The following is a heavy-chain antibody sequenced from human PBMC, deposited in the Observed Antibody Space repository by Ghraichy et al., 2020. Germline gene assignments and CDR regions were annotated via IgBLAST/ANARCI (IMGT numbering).Heavy chain of an antibody. CDR1: GFTVNSNY. CDR3: AREPFDY. Sequence: GESLNISCAVSGFTVNSNYMSWVRQAPGKGLEWVAVIYSGDTTRYADFVKGRFTIFRDTSKNTVYLQMNSLGEEDTAVYYCAREPFDYWGQGTHLTVSS. CDR2: IYSGDTT. J-gene: IGHJ4*02. V-gene: IGHV3-53*01.